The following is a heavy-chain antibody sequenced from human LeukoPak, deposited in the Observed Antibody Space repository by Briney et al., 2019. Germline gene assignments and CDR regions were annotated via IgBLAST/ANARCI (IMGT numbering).Heavy chain of an antibody. J-gene: IGHJ5*02. Sequence: ASVKVSCKASGYTFTGYYMHWVRQAPGQGLEWMGWINTNSGGTNYAQKFQGRVTMTRDTSISTAYMELSRLRSDDTAVYYCAREYCSSTSCYYWFDPWGQGTLVTVSS. CDR1: GYTFTGYY. D-gene: IGHD2-2*01. CDR2: INTNSGGT. CDR3: AREYCSSTSCYYWFDP. V-gene: IGHV1-2*02.